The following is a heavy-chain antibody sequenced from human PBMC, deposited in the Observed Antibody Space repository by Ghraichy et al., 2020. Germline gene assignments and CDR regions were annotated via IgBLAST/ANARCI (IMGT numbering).Heavy chain of an antibody. CDR1: GFTFSSYA. CDR3: VKDRGGRAVTESAEYFQH. D-gene: IGHD2-21*02. J-gene: IGHJ1*01. Sequence: GESLNISCSASGFTFSSYAMHWVRQAPGKGLEYVSAISSNGGSTYYADSVKGRFTISRDNSKNTLYLQMSSLRAEDTAVYYCVKDRGGRAVTESAEYFQHWGQGTLVTVSS. V-gene: IGHV3-64D*06. CDR2: ISSNGGST.